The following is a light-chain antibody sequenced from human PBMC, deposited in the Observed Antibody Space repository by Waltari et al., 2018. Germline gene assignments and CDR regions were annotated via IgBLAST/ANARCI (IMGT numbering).Light chain of an antibody. CDR1: QTITCNY. J-gene: IGKJ4*01. V-gene: IGKV3-20*01. Sequence: EVVLTQSPVTLSLSPGERSPLSCRTSQTITCNYLAWYQQKPGQGPRLLIYDAASRATGIPDRFIGSGSGTDFTLTISKLEPEDFALYFCQQYSSSPLTFGGGTKVEI. CDR3: QQYSSSPLT. CDR2: DAA.